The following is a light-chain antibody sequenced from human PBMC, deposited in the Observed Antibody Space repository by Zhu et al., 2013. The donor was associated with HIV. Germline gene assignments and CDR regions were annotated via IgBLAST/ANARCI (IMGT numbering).Light chain of an antibody. CDR1: SSDVGSYNF. V-gene: IGLV2-8*01. Sequence: QSALTQPPSASGSPGQSVTISCAGTSSDVGSYNFVSWYRQHPGEAPKIIIYEVSRWPSGVSNRFSGSNSGNTATLTISRVEAGDEADYYCQVWDSSSDVVFGGGTKLTVL. CDR3: QVWDSSSDVV. CDR2: EVS. J-gene: IGLJ2*01.